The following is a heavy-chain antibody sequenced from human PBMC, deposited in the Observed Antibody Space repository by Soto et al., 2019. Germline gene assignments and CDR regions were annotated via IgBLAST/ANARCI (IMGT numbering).Heavy chain of an antibody. CDR3: AKDNCISASCYRLYNWFDP. V-gene: IGHV3-30*18. Sequence: QVQLVESGGGVVQPGRSLRLSCAASGFTFSSYGMHWVRQAPGKGLEWVAVIAYGGRNKYYADSVKGRFTISRDNSKNTLYLQMNTRRAEYTAVYYLAKDNCISASCYRLYNWFDPWGQGTLVTVSS. J-gene: IGHJ5*02. CDR1: GFTFSSYG. CDR2: IAYGGRNK. D-gene: IGHD2-2*01.